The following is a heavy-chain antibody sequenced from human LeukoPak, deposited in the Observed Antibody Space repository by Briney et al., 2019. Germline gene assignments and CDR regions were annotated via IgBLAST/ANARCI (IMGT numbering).Heavy chain of an antibody. Sequence: SETLSLTCTVSGGSISSGGYYWSWIRQHPGKGLEWIGYIYYSGSTYYNPSLKSRVTISVGTSKNQFSLKLSSVTAADTAVYYCARTYYDFWSGSSTSNEYNDYWGQGTLVTVSS. D-gene: IGHD3-3*01. CDR1: GGSISSGGYY. J-gene: IGHJ4*02. CDR3: ARTYYDFWSGSSTSNEYNDY. V-gene: IGHV4-31*03. CDR2: IYYSGST.